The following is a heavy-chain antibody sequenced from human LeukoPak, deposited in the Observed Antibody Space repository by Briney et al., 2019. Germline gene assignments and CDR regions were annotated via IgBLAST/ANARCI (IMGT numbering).Heavy chain of an antibody. CDR2: IYTGGST. D-gene: IGHD4-17*01. Sequence: SETLSLTCTVSGVSITSGNYYWTWIRQPAGKGLEWIGRIYTGGSTNYNPSLKSRVTISMDTSKNQFSLNLGSVTAADTAVYYCARGYDYGDYWFDPWGQGTLVIVSS. CDR3: ARGYDYGDYWFDP. CDR1: GVSITSGNYY. J-gene: IGHJ5*02. V-gene: IGHV4-61*02.